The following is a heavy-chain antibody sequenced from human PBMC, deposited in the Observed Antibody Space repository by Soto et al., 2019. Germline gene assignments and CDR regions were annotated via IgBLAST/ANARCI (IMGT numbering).Heavy chain of an antibody. CDR3: ANDKPGIAVAHETARAPFDI. CDR1: GFTFSSYA. D-gene: IGHD6-19*01. Sequence: PGGSLRLSCAASGFTFSSYAMSWVRQAPGKGLEWVSAISGSGGSTYYADSVKGRFTISRDNSKNTLYLQMNSLRAEDTAVYYCANDKPGIAVAHETARAPFDIWGQGTMVTVSS. J-gene: IGHJ3*02. V-gene: IGHV3-23*01. CDR2: ISGSGGST.